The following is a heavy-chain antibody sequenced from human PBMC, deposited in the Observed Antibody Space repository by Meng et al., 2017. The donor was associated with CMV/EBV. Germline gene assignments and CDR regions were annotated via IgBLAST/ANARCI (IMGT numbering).Heavy chain of an antibody. V-gene: IGHV3-53*05. J-gene: IGHJ3*02. D-gene: IGHD4-17*01. CDR3: AKAAGDYGDYVGDAFDI. Sequence: GESLKISCAASGFTVSSNYMSWVRQAPGKGLEWVSVIYSGGSTYYADSVKGRFTISRDNSKNTLYLQMNSLRAEDTAVYYCAKAAGDYGDYVGDAFDIWGQGTMVTVSS. CDR2: IYSGGST. CDR1: GFTVSSNY.